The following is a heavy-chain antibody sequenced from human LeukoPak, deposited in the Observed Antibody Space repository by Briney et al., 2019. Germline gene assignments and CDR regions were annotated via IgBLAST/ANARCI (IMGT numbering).Heavy chain of an antibody. Sequence: PGGSLRLSCAASGFTFSSYAMHWVRQAPGKGLEWVAVISYDGSNKYYADSVKGRFTISRDDSKNTLYLQMNSLRAEDTAVYYCAGELDIVVVPAAKPPYYYYGMDVWGQGTTVTVSS. D-gene: IGHD2-2*03. J-gene: IGHJ6*02. V-gene: IGHV3-30*04. CDR3: AGELDIVVVPAAKPPYYYYGMDV. CDR1: GFTFSSYA. CDR2: ISYDGSNK.